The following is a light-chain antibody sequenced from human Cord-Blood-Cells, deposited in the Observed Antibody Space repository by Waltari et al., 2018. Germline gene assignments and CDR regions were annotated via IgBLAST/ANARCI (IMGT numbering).Light chain of an antibody. CDR2: AAS. CDR1: QSISSY. Sequence: DLKMTQSPSSLSASVGHRVTITCRSSQSISSYLNWYQQKPGKAPKLLIYAASSLQSGVPSRFSGSGSGTDFTLTISSLQPEDFATYYCQQSYSTPWTFGQGTKVEIK. V-gene: IGKV1-39*01. CDR3: QQSYSTPWT. J-gene: IGKJ1*01.